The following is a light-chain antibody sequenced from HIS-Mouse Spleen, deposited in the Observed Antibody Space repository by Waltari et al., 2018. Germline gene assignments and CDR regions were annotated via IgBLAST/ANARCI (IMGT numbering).Light chain of an antibody. Sequence: AIWMTLSPPLLPASTRDRVTISCRMSQVISSYLAWYQQKPGKAPELLIYAASTLQSGVPSRFSGSGSGTDFTLTISCLQSEDFATYYCQQYYSFPLTFGGGTKVEIK. V-gene: IGKV1D-8*02. CDR1: QVISSY. CDR2: AAS. CDR3: QQYYSFPLT. J-gene: IGKJ4*01.